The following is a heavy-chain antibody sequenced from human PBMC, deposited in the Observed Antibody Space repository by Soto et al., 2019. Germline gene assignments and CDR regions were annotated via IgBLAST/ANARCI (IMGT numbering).Heavy chain of an antibody. CDR1: GFTFSSYA. Sequence: QVQLVESGGGVVQPGRSLRLSCAASGFTFSSYAMHWVRQAPGKGLEWVAVISYDGSNKYYADSVKGRFTISRDNSKNTLYLQMNSLRAEDTAVYYCARDGDAFDIWGQATIVTVSS. CDR2: ISYDGSNK. CDR3: ARDGDAFDI. J-gene: IGHJ3*02. V-gene: IGHV3-30-3*01.